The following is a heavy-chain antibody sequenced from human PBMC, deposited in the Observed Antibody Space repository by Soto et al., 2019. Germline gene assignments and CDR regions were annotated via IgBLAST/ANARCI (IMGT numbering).Heavy chain of an antibody. D-gene: IGHD3-10*01. J-gene: IGHJ4*02. CDR2: ISPSGTT. CDR1: GGSFSNNY. CDR3: ATSLWFGTQPEI. Sequence: ASETLSLTCAVYGGSFSNNYWTWFRQPPGKGLEWIGEISPSGTTKYIPSLKSRGTISVDTSRKQFFLKVTSVSAADTAVYYCATSLWFGTQPEIWGPGTLVTVPQ. V-gene: IGHV4-34*01.